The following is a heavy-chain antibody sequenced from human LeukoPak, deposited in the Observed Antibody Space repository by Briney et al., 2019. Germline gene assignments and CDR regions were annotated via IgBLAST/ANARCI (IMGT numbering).Heavy chain of an antibody. J-gene: IGHJ6*03. CDR1: GGSFSGYD. V-gene: IGHV4-34*01. CDR3: ARGRQDVTMIVVVMTAVSYYLDV. D-gene: IGHD3-22*01. CDR2: MNPSGST. Sequence: SETLSLTCAVYGGSFSGYDWTWIRQTPEKGLEGIGEMNPSGSTSYNPSLKSRVAISVDTSKNQFSLKLSSVTAADTAVYYCARGRQDVTMIVVVMTAVSYYLDVWGKGTTVTVS.